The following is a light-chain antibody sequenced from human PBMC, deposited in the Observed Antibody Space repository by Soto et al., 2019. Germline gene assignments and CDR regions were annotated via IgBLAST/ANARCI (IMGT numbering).Light chain of an antibody. CDR1: QGLVYIDGNTY. Sequence: DVLMTQSPLSLPVTLGQPASISCRSTQGLVYIDGNTYLNWFHQRPGQSPRRLIYKISNRDSGVPDRFSGSGSGTDFTLTISRVETEDVGVYYCMQGTHWPWTFGQGTKVEIK. CDR3: MQGTHWPWT. J-gene: IGKJ1*01. V-gene: IGKV2-30*01. CDR2: KIS.